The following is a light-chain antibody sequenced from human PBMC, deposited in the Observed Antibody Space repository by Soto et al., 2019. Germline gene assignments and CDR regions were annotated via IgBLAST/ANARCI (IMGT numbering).Light chain of an antibody. V-gene: IGKV1-39*01. CDR1: QDIRND. CDR3: QQSCSRPPT. J-gene: IGKJ1*01. Sequence: TQMTQSPSSLSPPAGHTVSTTCRASQDIRNDLGWYQQKPGKAPKRLIFAASSLQSGVPSRFSGSRSGPDFTLTISSLQPEDFATYYCQQSCSRPPTFGQGTKVDI. CDR2: AAS.